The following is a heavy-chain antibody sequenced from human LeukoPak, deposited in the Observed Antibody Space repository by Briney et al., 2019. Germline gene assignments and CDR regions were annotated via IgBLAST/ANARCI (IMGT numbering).Heavy chain of an antibody. J-gene: IGHJ4*02. Sequence: GGSLRLSCAASGFTFSFYSMNWVRQAPGKGLEWVSYISTSSTTIYYADSVRGRFTISRDNAKNSLYLQMNSLRAEDTAVYYCARGNPTSGGWPIFDYWGQGTLVTVSS. CDR2: ISTSSTTI. V-gene: IGHV3-48*01. CDR3: ARGNPTSGGWPIFDY. CDR1: GFTFSFYS. D-gene: IGHD6-25*01.